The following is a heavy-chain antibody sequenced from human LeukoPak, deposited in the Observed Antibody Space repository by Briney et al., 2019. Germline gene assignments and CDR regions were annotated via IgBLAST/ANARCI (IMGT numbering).Heavy chain of an antibody. Sequence: SETLSLTCTVSGGSISSYYWSWIRQPAGKGLEWIGRIYTSGSTNYNPSLKSRVTVSVDTSKNQFSLKLSSVTAADTAVYYCAREELWFGESMYYFDYWGQGTLVTISS. CDR1: GGSISSYY. J-gene: IGHJ4*02. CDR2: IYTSGST. V-gene: IGHV4-4*07. D-gene: IGHD3-10*01. CDR3: AREELWFGESMYYFDY.